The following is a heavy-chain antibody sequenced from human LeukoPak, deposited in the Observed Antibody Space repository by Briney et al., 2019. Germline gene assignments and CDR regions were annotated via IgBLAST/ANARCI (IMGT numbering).Heavy chain of an antibody. CDR2: IYTSGST. CDR1: GGSISSYY. CDR3: ARLRLRYTRNGDSTSYEVFDI. J-gene: IGHJ3*02. Sequence: SETLSLTCTVSGGSISSYYWSWIRQPAGKGLEWIGRIYTSGSTNYNPSLKSRVTMSVDTSKNQFSLKLSSVTAADTAVYYCARLRLRYTRNGDSTSYEVFDIWGQGTVVTVSS. V-gene: IGHV4-4*07. D-gene: IGHD2-21*01.